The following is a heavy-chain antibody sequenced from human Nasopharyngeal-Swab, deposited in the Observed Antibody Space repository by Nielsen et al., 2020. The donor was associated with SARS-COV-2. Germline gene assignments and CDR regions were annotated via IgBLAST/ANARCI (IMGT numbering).Heavy chain of an antibody. CDR2: ISYDGSNK. CDR1: GFTFSSYA. J-gene: IGHJ4*02. Sequence: GGSLRLSCAASGFTFSSYAMHWVRQASGKGLEWVAVISYDGSNKYYADSVKGRFTISRDNSKNTLYLQMNSLRAEDTAVYYCARDAWGVRGVIISWGQGTLVTVSS. CDR3: ARDAWGVRGVIIS. V-gene: IGHV3-30*04. D-gene: IGHD3-10*01.